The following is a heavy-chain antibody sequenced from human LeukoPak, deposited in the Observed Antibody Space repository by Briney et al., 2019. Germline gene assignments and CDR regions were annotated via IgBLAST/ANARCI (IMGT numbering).Heavy chain of an antibody. J-gene: IGHJ4*02. V-gene: IGHV3-23*01. D-gene: IGHD1-26*01. CDR2: ISGGGGST. CDR1: GFTVSSNY. Sequence: GGSLRLTCAASGFTVSSNYVSWVRQAPGKGLEWVSTISGGGGSTYYADSVKGRFTISRDNSKNTLYLQVNSLRAEDTAVYYCAKGGKWDVTPFDYWGQGTLVTVSS. CDR3: AKGGKWDVTPFDY.